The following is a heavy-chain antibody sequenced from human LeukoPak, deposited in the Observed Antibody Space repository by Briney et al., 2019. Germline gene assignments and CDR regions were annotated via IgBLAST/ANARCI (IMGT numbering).Heavy chain of an antibody. Sequence: SETLSLTCTVSGGSISSYYWSWIRQPPGKGLEWIGYIYYSGSTNYNPSLKRRVTISVDTSKNQFSLKLSSVTAADTAVYYCARYYDSSESFDYWGQGTLVTVSS. V-gene: IGHV4-59*08. CDR1: GGSISSYY. CDR3: ARYYDSSESFDY. D-gene: IGHD3-22*01. J-gene: IGHJ4*02. CDR2: IYYSGST.